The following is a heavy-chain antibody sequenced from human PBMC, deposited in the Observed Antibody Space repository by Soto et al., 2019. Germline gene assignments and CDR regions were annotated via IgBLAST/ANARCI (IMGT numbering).Heavy chain of an antibody. CDR2: ISAYNGDV. V-gene: IGHV1-18*04. Sequence: QVQLAQSGVEVKKPGASVKVSCKASGYTCSSYGISWVRQAPGQGLEWMGWISAYNGDVNYAQNFQGRVTMATDTSTSTAYMELRSLRSDDTAIYYCARDGPLISSRSWLDPWGPGTLVTVSS. J-gene: IGHJ5*02. CDR3: ARDGPLISSRSWLDP. D-gene: IGHD3-16*01. CDR1: GYTCSSYG.